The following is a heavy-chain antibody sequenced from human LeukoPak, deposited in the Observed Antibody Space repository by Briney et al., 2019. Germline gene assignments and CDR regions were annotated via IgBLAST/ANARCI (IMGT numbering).Heavy chain of an antibody. CDR2: IYHSRST. CDR3: AIGDYGSASAFDY. V-gene: IGHV4-30-2*01. Sequence: SETLSLTCAVSGGSISSGGYSWSWIRQPPGKGLEWIGYIYHSRSTYYNPSLTSRVTISVDRSKNQFSLKLSSVTAADTAVYYCAIGDYGSASAFDYWGQGTLVTVSS. CDR1: GGSISSGGYS. D-gene: IGHD3-10*01. J-gene: IGHJ4*02.